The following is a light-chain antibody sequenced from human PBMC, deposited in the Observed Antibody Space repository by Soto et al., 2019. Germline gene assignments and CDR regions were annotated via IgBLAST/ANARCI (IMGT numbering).Light chain of an antibody. V-gene: IGKV1-5*01. CDR3: QQLESYPST. CDR1: QAISSW. Sequence: DIQMTQSASALSASVGDRVTITCRASQAISSWLAWYQQKPGKAPELLIYDASTLESGVPSRFSGSGSGTDFTLTISSLQPEDFATYYCQQLESYPSTFGGGTKVDI. CDR2: DAS. J-gene: IGKJ4*01.